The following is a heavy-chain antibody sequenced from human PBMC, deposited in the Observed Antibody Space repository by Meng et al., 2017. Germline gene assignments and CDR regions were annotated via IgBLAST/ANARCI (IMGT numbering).Heavy chain of an antibody. Sequence: SVKFSCKASGGTFSSYAISWVRQAPGQGLEWMGGIIPIFGTANYAQKFQGRVTITADESTSTAYMELSSLRSEDTAVYYCARGGYDFWSGYYLPNYYYGMDVWGQGTTVTVSS. CDR2: IIPIFGTA. D-gene: IGHD3-3*01. CDR1: GGTFSSYA. J-gene: IGHJ6*02. V-gene: IGHV1-69*13. CDR3: ARGGYDFWSGYYLPNYYYGMDV.